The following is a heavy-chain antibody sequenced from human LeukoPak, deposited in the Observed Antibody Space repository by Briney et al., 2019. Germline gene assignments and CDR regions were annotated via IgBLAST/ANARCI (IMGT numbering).Heavy chain of an antibody. Sequence: PGGSLRLSCAASGFTFRTYWMSWVRQAPGEGLEWVANINEDGSEKYYVDSVKGRFAISRDDAKNSVYLQLNSLRAEDTAVYYCARAGDGTAARDYWGQGTLVTVSS. D-gene: IGHD2-15*01. J-gene: IGHJ4*02. CDR3: ARAGDGTAARDY. CDR2: INEDGSEK. V-gene: IGHV3-7*01. CDR1: GFTFRTYW.